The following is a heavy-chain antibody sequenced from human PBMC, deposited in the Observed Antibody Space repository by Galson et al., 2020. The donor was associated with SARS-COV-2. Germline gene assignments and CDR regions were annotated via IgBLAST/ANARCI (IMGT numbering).Heavy chain of an antibody. J-gene: IGHJ3*01. V-gene: IGHV3-30*03. Sequence: GESLKISCAASGFTFNNYGMHWVRQAPGKGLEWVAVISNDGNNKYDADSVKGRFTISRDKSNSTLYLQMNSLRPEDTAVYFCARAGYSRTWTLGEAFDVWGQGTLVTV. D-gene: IGHD1-26*01. CDR3: ARAGYSRTWTLGEAFDV. CDR2: ISNDGNNK. CDR1: GFTFNNYG.